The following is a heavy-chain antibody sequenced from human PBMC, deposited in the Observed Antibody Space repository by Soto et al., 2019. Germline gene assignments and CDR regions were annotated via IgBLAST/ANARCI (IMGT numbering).Heavy chain of an antibody. D-gene: IGHD3-3*01. CDR3: AKVYDFWSGYSDY. V-gene: IGHV3-23*01. CDR1: GFTFSSYA. J-gene: IGHJ4*02. CDR2: ISGSGGST. Sequence: LRLSCAASGFTFSSYAMSWVRQAPGKGLEWASAISGSGGSTYYADSVKGRFTISRDNSKNTLYLQMNSLRAEDTAVYYCAKVYDFWSGYSDYWGQGTLVTVSS.